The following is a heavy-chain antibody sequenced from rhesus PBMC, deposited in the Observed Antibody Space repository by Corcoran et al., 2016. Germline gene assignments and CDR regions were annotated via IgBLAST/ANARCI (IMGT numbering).Heavy chain of an antibody. J-gene: IGHJ5-1*01. Sequence: QLQLQESGPGLVKPSETLSLTCAVSGGSISSSNWWSWIRQPPGKGLEWIGRISGCGGSTSYNPSLESRVTMSTDTSKNQFSLKLSSVTAADTAVYYCASITMIVVTPDNRFDVWGPGVLVTVSS. V-gene: IGHV4-57*01. CDR1: GGSISSSNW. CDR3: ASITMIVVTPDNRFDV. D-gene: IGHD3-28*01. CDR2: ISGCGGST.